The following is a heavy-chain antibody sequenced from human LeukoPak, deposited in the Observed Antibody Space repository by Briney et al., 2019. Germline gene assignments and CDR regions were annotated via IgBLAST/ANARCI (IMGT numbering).Heavy chain of an antibody. J-gene: IGHJ4*02. Sequence: GGSLRLSYAASGFTFDDYAMHWVRQAPGKGLEWVSLISWDGGSTYYADSVKGRFTISRDNSKNSLYLQMNSLRAEDTALCYCAKDHISRDYDSSGYYPDYWGQGTLVTVSS. D-gene: IGHD3-22*01. V-gene: IGHV3-43D*03. CDR1: GFTFDDYA. CDR3: AKDHISRDYDSSGYYPDY. CDR2: ISWDGGST.